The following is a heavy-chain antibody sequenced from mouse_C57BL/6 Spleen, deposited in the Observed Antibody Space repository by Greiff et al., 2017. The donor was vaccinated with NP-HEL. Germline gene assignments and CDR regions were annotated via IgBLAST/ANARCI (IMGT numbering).Heavy chain of an antibody. D-gene: IGHD2-5*01. CDR2: IDPEDGEP. CDR3: ARSGGIVTTYFDV. V-gene: IGHV14-2*01. CDR1: GFNIKDYY. J-gene: IGHJ1*03. Sequence: VQLQQSGAELVKPGASVKLSCTASGFNIKDYYMHWVKQRTEQGLEWIGRIDPEDGEPKYAPKFQGKATITADTSSNTAYLQLSSLTSEDTAVYYCARSGGIVTTYFDVWGTGTTVTVSS.